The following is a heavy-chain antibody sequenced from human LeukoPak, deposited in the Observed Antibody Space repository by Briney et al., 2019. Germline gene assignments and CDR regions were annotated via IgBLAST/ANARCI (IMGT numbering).Heavy chain of an antibody. CDR1: GFTFSVYW. D-gene: IGHD6-13*01. CDR3: ARGIASGIDFFDP. CDR2: IREDGSEQ. Sequence: GGSLRLSCAASGFTFSVYWMTWVRQAPGKGLEWVANIREDGSEQYYVDSVRGRFTISRDNAKNSLYSQMNSLRAEDTAVYYCARGIASGIDFFDPWGQGTLVTVSS. J-gene: IGHJ5*02. V-gene: IGHV3-7*01.